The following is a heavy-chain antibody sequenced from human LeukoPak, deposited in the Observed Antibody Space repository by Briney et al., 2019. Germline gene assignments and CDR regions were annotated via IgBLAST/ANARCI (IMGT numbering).Heavy chain of an antibody. Sequence: GGSLRLSCAASGFTFSSYAMSWVRQAPGRGLEWVSAISGSGGSTYYADSVKGRFTISRDNSKNTLYLQMNSLRAEDTAVSYCAKDRGLAVAGRVFDYWGQGTLVTVSS. CDR1: GFTFSSYA. J-gene: IGHJ4*02. CDR3: AKDRGLAVAGRVFDY. V-gene: IGHV3-23*01. CDR2: ISGSGGST. D-gene: IGHD6-19*01.